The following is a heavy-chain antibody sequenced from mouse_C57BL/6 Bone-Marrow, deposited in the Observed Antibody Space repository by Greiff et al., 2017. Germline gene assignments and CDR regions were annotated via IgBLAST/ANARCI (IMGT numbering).Heavy chain of an antibody. CDR3: ARGAYYGSRNYYAMDY. Sequence: QVHVKQPGAELVKPGASVKLSCKASGYTFTSYWMHWVKQRPGQGLEWIGMIHPNSGSTNYNEKFKSKATLTVDKSSSTAYMQLSSLTSEDSAVYYCARGAYYGSRNYYAMDYWGQGTSVTVSS. V-gene: IGHV1-64*01. CDR1: GYTFTSYW. J-gene: IGHJ4*01. CDR2: IHPNSGST. D-gene: IGHD1-1*01.